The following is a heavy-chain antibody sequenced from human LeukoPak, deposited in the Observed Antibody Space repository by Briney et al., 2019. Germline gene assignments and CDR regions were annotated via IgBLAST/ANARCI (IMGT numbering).Heavy chain of an antibody. D-gene: IGHD3-10*01. J-gene: IGHJ4*02. V-gene: IGHV1-2*06. CDR3: ARGPMVRGVIISWFDY. Sequence: ASVKVSCKASGYTFTCYYMHWVGHAPGQGLEWMGRINPNSGGTNYAQKFQGRVTMTRDTSISTAYMELSRLRSDDTAVYYCARGPMVRGVIISWFDYWGQGTLVTVSS. CDR2: INPNSGGT. CDR1: GYTFTCYY.